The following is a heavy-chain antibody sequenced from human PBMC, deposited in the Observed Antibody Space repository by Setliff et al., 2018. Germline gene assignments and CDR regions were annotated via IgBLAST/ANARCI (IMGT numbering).Heavy chain of an antibody. Sequence: ASVKVSCKASGYTFTNYGITWVRQAPGRGLEWMGVINNYSFKTTYAQKFLDRVTITTDTSATTAYMELGSLKSDDTAVYYCARINFYVSSGYYDAPELWGQGTLVAVSS. V-gene: IGHV1-18*01. CDR2: INNYSFKT. D-gene: IGHD3-22*01. J-gene: IGHJ4*02. CDR1: GYTFTNYG. CDR3: ARINFYVSSGYYDAPEL.